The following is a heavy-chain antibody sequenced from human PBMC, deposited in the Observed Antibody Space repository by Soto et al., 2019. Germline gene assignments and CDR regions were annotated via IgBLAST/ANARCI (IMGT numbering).Heavy chain of an antibody. D-gene: IGHD1-1*01. CDR2: IYWDDDK. Sequence: QITLRESGPPRVKPTQTLTLTCTFSGFSLTARPVGVGWIRQPPGKTLEHLALIYWDDDKRYSPSLKSTLPITKDTSKHQVVLTMTTMDPVDTAISYCANRAHINGNWDGGYFDYWGQRALVTVSS. V-gene: IGHV2-5*02. J-gene: IGHJ4*02. CDR3: ANRAHINGNWDGGYFDY. CDR1: GFSLTARPVG.